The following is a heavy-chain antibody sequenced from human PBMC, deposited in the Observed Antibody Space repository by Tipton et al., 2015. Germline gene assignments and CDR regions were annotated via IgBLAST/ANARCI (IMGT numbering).Heavy chain of an antibody. Sequence: SLRLSCAASGFTFSTYGMHWVRQAPGKGLERVSAISGGGDRTFYADSVKGRFTISRDSSKNTLYLQMNSLRAEDTAVYYCAKEGILCCVNWFDPWGQGTLVTVST. CDR1: GFTFSTYG. J-gene: IGHJ5*02. CDR3: AKEGILCCVNWFDP. V-gene: IGHV3-23*01. D-gene: IGHD2-8*02. CDR2: ISGGGDRT.